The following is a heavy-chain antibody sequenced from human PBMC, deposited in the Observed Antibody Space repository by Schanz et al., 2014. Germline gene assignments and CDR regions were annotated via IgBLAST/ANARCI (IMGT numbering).Heavy chain of an antibody. D-gene: IGHD4-17*01. CDR2: ISYSGVT. V-gene: IGHV4-31*03. CDR3: ARDRGHGDLPGDI. CDR1: GDSISSGGYY. Sequence: QVQLQESGPGLVKPSGTLSLTCTVSGDSISSGGYYWSWIRQHPGKGLEWIGYISYSGVTYYNPSLKSRVTISVDTSKNQFSLNLSSATAADTAVYYCARDRGHGDLPGDIWGQGTMVTVSS. J-gene: IGHJ3*02.